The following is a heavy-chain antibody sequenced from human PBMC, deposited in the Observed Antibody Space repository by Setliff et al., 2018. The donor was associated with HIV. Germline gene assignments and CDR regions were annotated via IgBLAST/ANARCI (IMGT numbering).Heavy chain of an antibody. CDR3: ASFFVTTVTNQDY. CDR2: LSPSGTT. V-gene: IGHV4-34*01. CDR1: GGSISSYY. D-gene: IGHD4-17*01. J-gene: IGHJ4*02. Sequence: PSETLSLTCTVSGGSISSYYWSVFRQPPGKGLEWIGELSPSGTTRSNPSLQSRVTISLDTSNNQFSLKLTSVTAADTAMYYCASFFVTTVTNQDYWGQGTPVTVSS.